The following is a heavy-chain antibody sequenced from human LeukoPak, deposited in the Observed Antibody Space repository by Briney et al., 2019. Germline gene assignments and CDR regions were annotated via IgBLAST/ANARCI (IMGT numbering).Heavy chain of an antibody. V-gene: IGHV4-4*07. Sequence: PPETLSLTCTVSGYSISSGYYWSWIRQPAGKGLEWIGRIYTSGTTHYNPSLKSRVTMSVDTSKNQFSLKLSSVIAADTAVYYCARLSTVTTSFDYWGQGTLVTVSS. CDR2: IYTSGTT. J-gene: IGHJ4*02. CDR3: ARLSTVTTSFDY. D-gene: IGHD4-17*01. CDR1: GYSISSGYY.